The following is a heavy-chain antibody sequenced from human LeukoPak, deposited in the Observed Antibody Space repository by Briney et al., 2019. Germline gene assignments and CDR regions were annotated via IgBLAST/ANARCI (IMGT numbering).Heavy chain of an antibody. V-gene: IGHV3-20*04. Sequence: GGSLRPSCAASGFTFDDYGMSWVRQAPGKGLEWVSGINWDGGSTGYADSVKGRFTISRDNAKNSLYLQMNSLRAEDTAVYYCARGTIAAAGYYYFDYWGQGTQVTVSS. CDR1: GFTFDDYG. J-gene: IGHJ4*02. CDR3: ARGTIAAAGYYYFDY. D-gene: IGHD6-13*01. CDR2: INWDGGST.